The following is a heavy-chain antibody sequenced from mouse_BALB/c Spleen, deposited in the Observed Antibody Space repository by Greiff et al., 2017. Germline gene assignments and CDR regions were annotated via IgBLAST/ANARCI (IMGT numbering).Heavy chain of an antibody. V-gene: IGHV5-9-1*01. Sequence: EVMLVESGGGLVKPGGSLKLSCAASGFTFSSYAMSWVRQTPEKRLEWVATISSGGSYTYYPDSVKGRFTISRDNAKNTLYLQMSSLRSEDTAMYYCARRNDYDHYWGQGTTLTVSS. D-gene: IGHD2-4*01. CDR2: ISSGGSYT. CDR1: GFTFSSYA. J-gene: IGHJ2*01. CDR3: ARRNDYDHY.